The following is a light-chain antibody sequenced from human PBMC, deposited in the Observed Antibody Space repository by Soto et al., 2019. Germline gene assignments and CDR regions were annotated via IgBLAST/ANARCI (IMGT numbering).Light chain of an antibody. CDR1: QRVSSSY. J-gene: IGKJ4*01. CDR2: DAF. V-gene: IGKV3-20*01. CDR3: RQNGSSPDLT. Sequence: EIVLTQSPGALSLSPGERATLSCRASQRVSSSYLAWYQQKPGQAPRLLIYDAFSRATGIPDRFSGSGSETDFTLTISRVEPEDFAVYYCRQNGSSPDLTFGGGTKVEIK.